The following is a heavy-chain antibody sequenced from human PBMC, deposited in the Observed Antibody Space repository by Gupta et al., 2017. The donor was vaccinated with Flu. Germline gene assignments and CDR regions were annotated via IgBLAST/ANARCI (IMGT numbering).Heavy chain of an antibody. D-gene: IGHD1/OR15-1a*01. CDR1: GFRFSDFA. Sequence: QVQLVESGGGVVQPGRSLRLSCVASGFRFSDFAMHWVRQAPGKGLEWVAAVSYSGDNKYYIDAVQGRFTISRDNSNNMVYLQMNNLRAEDTAIYYCAKSTSTWNSYSYYHGMDVWGHGTTVSVSS. CDR2: VSYSGDNK. V-gene: IGHV3-30*18. CDR3: AKSTSTWNSYSYYHGMDV. J-gene: IGHJ6*02.